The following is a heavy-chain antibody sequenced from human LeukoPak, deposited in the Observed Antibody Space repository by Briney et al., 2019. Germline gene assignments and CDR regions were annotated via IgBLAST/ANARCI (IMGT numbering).Heavy chain of an antibody. V-gene: IGHV3-30*18. Sequence: GGSLRLSCAASGFTFSNYVMHWVRQAPGKGLEWVALISYDGSNKYYADSVKGRFTISRDNSKNTLYLQVDSLRAEDTAVYYCAKDPRRYSRTGGYFEYWGQGTLVTVSS. J-gene: IGHJ4*02. D-gene: IGHD6-13*01. CDR3: AKDPRRYSRTGGYFEY. CDR2: ISYDGSNK. CDR1: GFTFSNYV.